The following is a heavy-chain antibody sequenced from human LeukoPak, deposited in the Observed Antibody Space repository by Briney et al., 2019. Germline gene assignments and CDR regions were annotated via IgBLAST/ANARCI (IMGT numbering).Heavy chain of an antibody. CDR1: AYTFIDYY. CDR3: AREVGAPANWFDP. Sequence: GASVKVSCKTSAYTFIDYYIHWMRQAPGQGLEWMGWINPNNGDTKYAHKFQGRVTMTRDTSISTAYLDLSGLTSEDTAVYYCAREVGAPANWFDPWGQGTLVSVSS. CDR2: INPNNGDT. D-gene: IGHD1-26*01. V-gene: IGHV1-2*07. J-gene: IGHJ5*02.